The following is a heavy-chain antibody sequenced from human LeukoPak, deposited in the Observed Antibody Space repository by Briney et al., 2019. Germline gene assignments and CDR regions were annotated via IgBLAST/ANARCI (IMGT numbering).Heavy chain of an antibody. Sequence: SVKVSCKASGGTFISYDIRWVRQAPGKGGEGMGRIISIIGIANYAQKFQCRVTITADKSTSTAYMELSSLRSEYTAVYYCASSRDYYGMDVWGQGTTVTVPS. CDR3: ASSRDYYGMDV. CDR2: IISIIGIA. CDR1: GGTFISYD. J-gene: IGHJ6*02. V-gene: IGHV1-69*04. D-gene: IGHD6-6*01.